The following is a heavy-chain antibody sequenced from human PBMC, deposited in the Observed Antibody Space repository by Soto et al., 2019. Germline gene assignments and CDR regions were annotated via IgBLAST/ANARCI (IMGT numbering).Heavy chain of an antibody. CDR1: GYTFSNFW. CDR3: ARSPRSSPYFDY. CDR2: IYPGDHET. Sequence: GESLKISCRCSGYTFSNFWIAWVRHLPGKGLEWMGIIYPGDHETRYSPSFHGKVTISADRSINTAYLQWSSLEASDSAFYYCARSPRSSPYFDYWGQGALVTVSS. D-gene: IGHD6-13*01. V-gene: IGHV5-51*01. J-gene: IGHJ4*02.